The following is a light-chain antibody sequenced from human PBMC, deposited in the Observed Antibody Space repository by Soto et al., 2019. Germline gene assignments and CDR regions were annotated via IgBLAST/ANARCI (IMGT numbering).Light chain of an antibody. CDR1: QSVSSSY. V-gene: IGKV3-20*01. J-gene: IGKJ3*01. CDR3: QQYGSSLFT. Sequence: EIVLTQSPGTLSLSPGERATLSCRASQSVSSSYLAWYQQKPGQAPRLLIYGASSRATGIPDTFSGSGSGTDFTLTISILEPEDFAVYYCQQYGSSLFTCGPGTKVDSK. CDR2: GAS.